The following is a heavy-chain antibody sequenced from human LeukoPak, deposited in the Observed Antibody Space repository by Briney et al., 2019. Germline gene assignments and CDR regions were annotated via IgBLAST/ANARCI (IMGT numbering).Heavy chain of an antibody. D-gene: IGHD3-22*01. Sequence: PGGSLRLSCAASGFTFSSYAMSWVRQAPGKGLEWVSAISGSGGSTYYADSVKGRFTISRDNSKNTLYLQMNSLRAEDTAVYYCAKDINYYDSSGPSWFDPWGQGTLVTVSS. CDR3: AKDINYYDSSGPSWFDP. CDR2: ISGSGGST. V-gene: IGHV3-23*01. J-gene: IGHJ5*02. CDR1: GFTFSSYA.